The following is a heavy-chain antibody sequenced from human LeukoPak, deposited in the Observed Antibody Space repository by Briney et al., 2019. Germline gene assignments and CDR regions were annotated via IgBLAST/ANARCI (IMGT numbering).Heavy chain of an antibody. Sequence: SETLSLTCTVSGGSISSSSYYWGRIRQPPGKGLEWIGSIYYSGSTYYNPSLKSRVTISVDTSKNQFSLKLSSVTAADTAVYYCASYYYDSSGYYRAAFDYWGQGTLVTVSS. V-gene: IGHV4-39*01. J-gene: IGHJ4*02. D-gene: IGHD3-22*01. CDR1: GGSISSSSYY. CDR2: IYYSGST. CDR3: ASYYYDSSGYYRAAFDY.